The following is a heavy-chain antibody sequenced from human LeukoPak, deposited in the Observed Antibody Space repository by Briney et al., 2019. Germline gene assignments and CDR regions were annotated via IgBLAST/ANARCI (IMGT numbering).Heavy chain of an antibody. CDR3: ARASHSVDTATPRGFDP. D-gene: IGHD2-15*01. CDR1: GDSISSYF. J-gene: IGHJ5*02. CDR2: FHDSGSA. Sequence: SETLSLTCTVSGDSISSYFWSWIRQPPGKGLEWIGYFHDSGSANYNHSLKCRITMSVDTSKNQFSLKLRSVSAADTAVYYCARASHSVDTATPRGFDPWGQGTLVTVSS. V-gene: IGHV4-59*01.